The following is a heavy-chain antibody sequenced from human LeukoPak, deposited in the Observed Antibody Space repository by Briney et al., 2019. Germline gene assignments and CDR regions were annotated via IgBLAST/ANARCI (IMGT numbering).Heavy chain of an antibody. Sequence: QPGGSLRLSCAASGFTFGSYAMNWVRQAPGKGLEWVSTISGSGDTTYYADSVKGRFTISRDNSKDTLYLQMNSLRAEDTAIYYCAKVGLGNTAIHIWGQGTMVTVSS. CDR2: ISGSGDTT. V-gene: IGHV3-23*01. CDR3: AKVGLGNTAIHI. CDR1: GFTFGSYA. J-gene: IGHJ3*02. D-gene: IGHD5-18*01.